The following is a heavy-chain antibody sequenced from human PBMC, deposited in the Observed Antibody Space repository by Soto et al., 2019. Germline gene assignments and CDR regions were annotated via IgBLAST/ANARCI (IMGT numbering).Heavy chain of an antibody. CDR1: GFTFSTYW. D-gene: IGHD1-1*01. V-gene: IGHV3-7*01. J-gene: IGHJ4*02. CDR3: AKDSETSDY. Sequence: EVQLVESGGGLVQPGGSLRLSCAASGFTFSTYWMSWVRQAPGKGLEWVANIKSDGSERYYVDSVKGRFTISRDNAENSLYPKMNSLRAEDTAVYYCAKDSETSDYWGQGPLVPVS. CDR2: IKSDGSER.